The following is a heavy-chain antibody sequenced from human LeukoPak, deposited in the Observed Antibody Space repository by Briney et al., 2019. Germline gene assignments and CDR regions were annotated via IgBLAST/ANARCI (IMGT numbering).Heavy chain of an antibody. CDR3: ARGAEYYDSSGYSPGAFDI. CDR2: INRSGSA. CDR1: SGSRSGYY. Sequence: PSETLSLTCAVYSGSRSGYYWSWIRQPPGRGLEWIGEINRSGSANYNPSLKGRVTISVDTSKNQLSLKLSSVTAADTAVYYCARGAEYYDSSGYSPGAFDIWGQGTMVTVSS. V-gene: IGHV4-34*01. J-gene: IGHJ3*02. D-gene: IGHD3-22*01.